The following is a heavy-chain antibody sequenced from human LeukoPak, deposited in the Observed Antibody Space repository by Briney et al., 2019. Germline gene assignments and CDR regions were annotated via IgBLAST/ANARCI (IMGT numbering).Heavy chain of an antibody. D-gene: IGHD5-12*01. Sequence: SETLSLTCTVSGGSISSSSYYWAWIRQPPGKGLEWIGTISYRGSTFYNGNTYYNPSLKSRVVISVDTSKNQFSLKLSSVTATDTSVYYCARLIGYANMRLDYWGQGSLVTVSS. V-gene: IGHV4-39*01. CDR2: ISYRGSTFYNGNT. J-gene: IGHJ4*02. CDR1: GGSISSSSYY. CDR3: ARLIGYANMRLDY.